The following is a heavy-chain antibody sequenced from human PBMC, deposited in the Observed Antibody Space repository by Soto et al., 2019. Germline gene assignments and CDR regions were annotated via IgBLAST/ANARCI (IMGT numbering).Heavy chain of an antibody. CDR1: GGSISSGGYY. J-gene: IGHJ6*02. Sequence: SETLSLTCTVSGGSISSGGYYWSWIRQHPGKGLEWIGYIYYSGSTYYNPSLKSRVTISVDTSKNQFSLKLSSVTAADTAVYYCARAASYSGYEIGDYYGMAVWGQGTTVTVSS. CDR3: ARAASYSGYEIGDYYGMAV. CDR2: IYYSGST. D-gene: IGHD5-12*01. V-gene: IGHV4-31*03.